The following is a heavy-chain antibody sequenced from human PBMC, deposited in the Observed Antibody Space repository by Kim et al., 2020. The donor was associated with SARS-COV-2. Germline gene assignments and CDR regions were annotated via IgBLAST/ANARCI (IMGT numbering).Heavy chain of an antibody. CDR2: ISSSSSYI. V-gene: IGHV3-21*01. CDR3: ARELLRGVIKYYYYGMDV. J-gene: IGHJ6*02. D-gene: IGHD3-10*01. Sequence: GGSLRLSCAASGFTFSSYSMNWVRQAPGKGLEWVSSISSSSSYIYYADSVKGRFTISRDNAKNSLYLQMNSLRAEDTAVYYCARELLRGVIKYYYYGMDVWGQGTTVTVSS. CDR1: GFTFSSYS.